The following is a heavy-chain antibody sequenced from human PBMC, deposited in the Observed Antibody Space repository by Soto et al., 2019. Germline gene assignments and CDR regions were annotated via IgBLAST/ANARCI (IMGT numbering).Heavy chain of an antibody. V-gene: IGHV3-15*01. J-gene: IGHJ6*02. D-gene: IGHD2-21*02. CDR1: GFTFSNAW. Sequence: EVQLVESGGGLVKPGGSLRLSCAASGFTFSNAWMSWVRQAPGKGLEWVGRIKSKTDGGTTDYAAPVKGRFTISREDSIDTLYLQMNSLKTEATAVYCCTTGVTSRGMDVWGQGTTVTVSS. CDR3: TTGVTSRGMDV. CDR2: IKSKTDGGTT.